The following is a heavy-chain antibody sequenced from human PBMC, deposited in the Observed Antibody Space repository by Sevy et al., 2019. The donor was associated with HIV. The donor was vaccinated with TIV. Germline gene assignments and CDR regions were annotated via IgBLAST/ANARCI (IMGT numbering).Heavy chain of an antibody. D-gene: IGHD6-19*01. V-gene: IGHV3-9*01. Sequence: GGSLRLSCAASGFTFDDYAMHWVRQAPGKGLEWVSGISWNSGSIGYADSVKGRFTISRDNTKNSLYLQMNSLRAEDTALYYCAKDPGIAVAGIGNWFDPWGQGTLVTVSS. CDR2: ISWNSGSI. CDR1: GFTFDDYA. J-gene: IGHJ5*02. CDR3: AKDPGIAVAGIGNWFDP.